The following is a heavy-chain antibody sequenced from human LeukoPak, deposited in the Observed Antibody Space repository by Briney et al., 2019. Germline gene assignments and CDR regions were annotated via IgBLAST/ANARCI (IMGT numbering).Heavy chain of an antibody. CDR1: GGSFSGYY. J-gene: IGHJ4*02. Sequence: PSETLSLTCAVYGGSFSGYYWSWIRQPPGKGLEWIGEINHSGSTNYNPSLKSRVTISVDTSKNQFSLKLSSVIAADTAVYYCARGLRGRGLPSGGSAPNWGQGTLVTVSS. D-gene: IGHD2-15*01. CDR2: INHSGST. V-gene: IGHV4-34*01. CDR3: ARGLRGRGLPSGGSAPN.